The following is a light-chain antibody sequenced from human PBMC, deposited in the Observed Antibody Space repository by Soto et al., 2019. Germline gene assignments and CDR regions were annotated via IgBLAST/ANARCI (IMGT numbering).Light chain of an antibody. J-gene: IGKJ5*01. Sequence: EILLTQSPATLYLSPGERATLSCRASQSVSSYLAWYQQKPGQAPRLLIYDASNRATGIPVRFSGSGSGTDFTLTISRLQPEDFATYFCQQVDTYPITFGQGTRLEIK. CDR3: QQVDTYPIT. V-gene: IGKV3-11*01. CDR2: DAS. CDR1: QSVSSY.